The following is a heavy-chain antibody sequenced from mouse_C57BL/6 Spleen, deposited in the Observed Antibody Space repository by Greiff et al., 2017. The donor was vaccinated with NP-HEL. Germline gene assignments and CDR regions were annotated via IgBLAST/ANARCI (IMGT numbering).Heavy chain of an antibody. Sequence: EVKLVESEGGLVQPGSSMKLSCTASGFTFSDYYMAWVRQVPEKGLEWVANINYDGSSTYYLDSLKSRFIISRDNAKNILYLQMSSLKSEDTATYYCARDAGPFYFDYWGQGTTLTVSS. D-gene: IGHD4-1*01. CDR3: ARDAGPFYFDY. CDR2: INYDGSST. V-gene: IGHV5-16*01. CDR1: GFTFSDYY. J-gene: IGHJ2*01.